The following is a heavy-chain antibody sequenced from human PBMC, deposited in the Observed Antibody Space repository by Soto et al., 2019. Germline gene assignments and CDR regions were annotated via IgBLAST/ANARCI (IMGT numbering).Heavy chain of an antibody. D-gene: IGHD2-15*01. J-gene: IGHJ6*02. CDR3: AKDIFSGGRYYYYYGMDV. CDR2: ISYDGSNK. CDR1: GFTFSSYG. V-gene: IGHV3-30*18. Sequence: GGSLRLSCAASGFTFSSYGMHWVRQAPGKGLEWVAVISYDGSNKYYADSVKGRFTISRDNSKNTLYLQMNSLRAEDTAVYYCAKDIFSGGRYYYYYGMDVWGQGTTVTVSS.